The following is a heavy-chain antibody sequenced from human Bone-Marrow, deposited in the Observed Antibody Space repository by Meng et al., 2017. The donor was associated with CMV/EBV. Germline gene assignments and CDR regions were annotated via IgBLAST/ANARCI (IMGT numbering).Heavy chain of an antibody. CDR2: IDWDDDK. CDR1: GFSLSTSGMR. J-gene: IGHJ4*02. CDR3: ARHDYGVGAVDY. D-gene: IGHD4-17*01. Sequence: SGPTLVKPTQTLTLTCTFSGFSLSTSGMRASWIRQPPGKALEWLARIDWDDDKFYSTSLKTRLTISKDTSKNQVVLTMTNMDPVDTATYYCARHDYGVGAVDYWGQGTLVTVSS. V-gene: IGHV2-70*04.